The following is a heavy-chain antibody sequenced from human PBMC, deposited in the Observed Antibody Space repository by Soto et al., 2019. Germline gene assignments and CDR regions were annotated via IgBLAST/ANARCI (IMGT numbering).Heavy chain of an antibody. V-gene: IGHV3-53*04. CDR2: LHSGGDT. J-gene: IGHJ6*02. CDR3: ARDGPYYYASRMDV. CDR1: GIPVSSNY. Sequence: GGSLRLSCVSSGIPVSSNYMTWVRQAPGKGLEWVSVLHSGGDTYYANSVKGRFTISRHDSTNTVFLQMNSLTAEDTAVYYCARDGPYYYASRMDVWGQGTTVTVSS. D-gene: IGHD3-10*01.